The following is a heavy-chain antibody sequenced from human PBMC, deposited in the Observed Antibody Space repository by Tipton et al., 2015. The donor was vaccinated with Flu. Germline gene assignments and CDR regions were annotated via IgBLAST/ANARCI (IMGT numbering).Heavy chain of an antibody. D-gene: IGHD1-1*01. CDR1: GFTFSTYW. CDR3: TRGFSGSQQLTSGY. CDR2: IESDGSSP. V-gene: IGHV3-74*01. J-gene: IGHJ4*02. Sequence: SLRLSCAASGFTFSTYWMHWVRQPPGKGLVWVSRIESDGSSPHYADSVKGRFTISRDNAKNTLYLEMNSLRAEDTAVYYCTRGFSGSQQLTSGYWGQGTLVTVSS.